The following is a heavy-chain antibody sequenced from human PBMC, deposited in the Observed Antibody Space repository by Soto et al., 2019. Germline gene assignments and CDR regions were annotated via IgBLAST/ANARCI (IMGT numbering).Heavy chain of an antibody. Sequence: EVQLLESGGGLVQPGGSLRLSCAASGFTFSSYAMSWVRQAPGKGLDWVSAISVSVGSTYHADSVKGRFTISRDNSKNTLYLQMNSLRAEDTAVYYCAKVERAVAGIIDWGQGTLVTVSS. CDR1: GFTFSSYA. CDR2: ISVSVGST. J-gene: IGHJ4*02. D-gene: IGHD6-19*01. CDR3: AKVERAVAGIID. V-gene: IGHV3-23*01.